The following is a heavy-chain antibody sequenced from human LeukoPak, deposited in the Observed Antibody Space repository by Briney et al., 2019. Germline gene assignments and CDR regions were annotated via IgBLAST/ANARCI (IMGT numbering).Heavy chain of an antibody. Sequence: GGALRLSCAASGFTFNNYSMHWVRKAPGPGMEWVSGISFNNSNTAYDDSVKGRFTISRDDTRNSLSLQMNSRMPEATALYYCADDRGAVAGYFDYCGQGVLVTVSS. V-gene: IGHV3-9*01. J-gene: IGHJ4*02. CDR2: ISFNNSNT. D-gene: IGHD6-19*01. CDR1: GFTFNNYS. CDR3: ADDRGAVAGYFDY.